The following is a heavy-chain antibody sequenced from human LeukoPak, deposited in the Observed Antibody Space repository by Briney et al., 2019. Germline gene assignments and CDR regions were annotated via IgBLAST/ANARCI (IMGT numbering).Heavy chain of an antibody. D-gene: IGHD7-27*01. CDR1: GYTFTSYG. CDR3: ARASPNLGFDY. CDR2: ISSYNGNT. Sequence: GASVKVSCKASGYTFTSYGITWVRQAPGQGLEWMGWISSYNGNTNYTQKLQGRVTMTTDTSTSTAYMELRSLRSDDTAVYYCARASPNLGFDYWGQGTLVTVSS. J-gene: IGHJ4*02. V-gene: IGHV1-18*01.